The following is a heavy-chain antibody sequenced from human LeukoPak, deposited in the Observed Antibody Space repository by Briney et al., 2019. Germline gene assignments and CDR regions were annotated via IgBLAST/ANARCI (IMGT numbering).Heavy chain of an antibody. V-gene: IGHV4-61*02. J-gene: IGHJ4*02. CDR2: IYTSGST. D-gene: IGHD1-26*01. Sequence: PSQTLSLTCTVSGGSISSGSYYWSWIRQPAGKGLEWIGRIYTSGSTNYNPSLKSRVTISVDTSKNQCSLKLSSVTAADTAVYYCATGDSGSYYYGGQGTLVTVS. CDR3: ATGDSGSYYY. CDR1: GGSISSGSYY.